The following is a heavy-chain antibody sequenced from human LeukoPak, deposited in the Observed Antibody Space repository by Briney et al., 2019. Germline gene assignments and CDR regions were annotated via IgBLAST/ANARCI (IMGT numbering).Heavy chain of an antibody. J-gene: IGHJ4*02. CDR2: IYYTGST. Sequence: WETLSLTCTVSXGSISSYYWSWIRQPPGKGLEGIGYIYYTGSTNYNPSLKSRVTISVDTSKNQFSLKLSYVNAADTAVYYCARYISSGLDYWGQGTLVTVSS. V-gene: IGHV4-59*08. CDR3: ARYISSGLDY. CDR1: XGSISSYY. D-gene: IGHD6-6*01.